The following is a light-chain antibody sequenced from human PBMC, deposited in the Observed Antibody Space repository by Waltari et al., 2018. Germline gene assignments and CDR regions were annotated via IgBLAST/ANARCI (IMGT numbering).Light chain of an antibody. V-gene: IGLV2-14*03. J-gene: IGLJ1*01. Sequence: QSALTQPASVSGSPGQSIAISCTGTTSDVGGYNYVSRYQQHPGKAPKLVSYDVTTRASGVSNRFAGSKSGNTASLTISGLQAEDEADYYCSSFRSDHTYVFGSGTEVTVL. CDR2: DVT. CDR3: SSFRSDHTYV. CDR1: TSDVGGYNY.